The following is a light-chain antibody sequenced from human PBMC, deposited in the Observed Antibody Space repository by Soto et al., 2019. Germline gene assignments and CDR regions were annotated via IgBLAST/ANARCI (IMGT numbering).Light chain of an antibody. CDR1: QSSTSSF. CDR3: QQYENSPIT. V-gene: IGKV3-20*01. CDR2: GAS. Sequence: EIVLTQSPGILSLSPGERASRCCGASQSSTSSFLAWYQQKPGQAPRLLIYGASSRATGIPDRFSGTGSETDFTLTINRLEPEDFAVYYCQQYENSPITFGQGTRLEIK. J-gene: IGKJ5*01.